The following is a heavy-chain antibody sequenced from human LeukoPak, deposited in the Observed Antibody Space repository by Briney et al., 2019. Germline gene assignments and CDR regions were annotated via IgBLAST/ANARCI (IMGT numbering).Heavy chain of an antibody. D-gene: IGHD3-3*01. Sequence: SETLSLTCTVSGGSISSGGYYWSWIRQHPGKGLEWIGYIYYSGSTYYNPSLKSRVTISVDTSKNQFSLKLSSVTAADTAVYYCARAPPLEEVPFDYWGQGTLVTVSS. CDR2: IYYSGST. CDR3: ARAPPLEEVPFDY. J-gene: IGHJ4*02. V-gene: IGHV4-31*03. CDR1: GGSISSGGYY.